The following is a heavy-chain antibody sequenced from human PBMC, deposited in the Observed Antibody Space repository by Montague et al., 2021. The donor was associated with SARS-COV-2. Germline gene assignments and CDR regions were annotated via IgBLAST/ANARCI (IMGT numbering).Heavy chain of an antibody. CDR3: ARHGVGCEFGGHNWCTDAFDI. CDR1: GGSFSGYY. V-gene: IGHV4-34*01. CDR2: INHSGST. J-gene: IGHJ3*02. D-gene: IGHD5-24*01. Sequence: SETLSLTCAVYGGSFSGYYWSWIRQPPGKGLEWIGEINHSGSTNYNPSLKSRVTISVDSSKTQFSLRLTSVTAADTAVYYCARHGVGCEFGGHNWCTDAFDIWGQGTVVTVSS.